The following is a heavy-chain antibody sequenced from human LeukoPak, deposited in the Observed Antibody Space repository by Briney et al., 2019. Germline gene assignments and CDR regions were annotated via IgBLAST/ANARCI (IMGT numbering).Heavy chain of an antibody. CDR2: ISSSSSYI. Sequence: PGGSLRLSCAASGFTFSSYSMNWVRQAPGKGLEWVSSISSSSSYIYYADSVKGRFTISRDNAKNSLYLQMKSLRAEDTAVYYCARDLGGSYPFDYWGQGTLVTVSS. J-gene: IGHJ4*02. V-gene: IGHV3-21*01. CDR3: ARDLGGSYPFDY. D-gene: IGHD1-26*01. CDR1: GFTFSSYS.